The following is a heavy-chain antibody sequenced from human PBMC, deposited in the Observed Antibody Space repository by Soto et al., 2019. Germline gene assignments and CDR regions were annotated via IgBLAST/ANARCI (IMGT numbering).Heavy chain of an antibody. CDR2: IIPIFGTA. D-gene: IGHD3-3*01. V-gene: IGHV1-69*13. Sequence: ASVKVSFKASGGTFSSYAISWVRQAPGQGLEWMGGIIPIFGTANYAQKFQGRVTITADESTSTAYMELSSLRSEDTAVYYCARSTSIFVPARYYYGMDVWGQGTTVTVSS. CDR3: ARSTSIFVPARYYYGMDV. CDR1: GGTFSSYA. J-gene: IGHJ6*02.